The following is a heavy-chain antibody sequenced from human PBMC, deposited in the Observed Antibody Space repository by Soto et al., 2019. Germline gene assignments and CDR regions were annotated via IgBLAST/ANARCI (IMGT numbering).Heavy chain of an antibody. Sequence: QITLKESGPTLVKPTQTLTLTCTFSGFSVSTSGVGVAWIRQSPGKALEWLALIYWDNDKRYSPFLQSRVTITKDTSKNQVVLTLPNMDPVDTATYYCAHKGGRGAGMDVWGQGTTVTVSS. CDR2: IYWDNDK. CDR3: AHKGGRGAGMDV. CDR1: GFSVSTSGVG. V-gene: IGHV2-5*02. J-gene: IGHJ6*02. D-gene: IGHD2-15*01.